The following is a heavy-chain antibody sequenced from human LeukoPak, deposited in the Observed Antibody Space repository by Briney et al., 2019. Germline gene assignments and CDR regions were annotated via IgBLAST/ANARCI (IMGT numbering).Heavy chain of an antibody. V-gene: IGHV4-39*01. Sequence: KPSETLSLTCTVSGGAISSTAYYWGWIRQPPGKGLEWIGSIYYSGSTYYNPSVKSRFTISVDTSHNQFSLKLDSVTAADTALYYCARHPPYGSRNWGAYYFDSWGQGTLVTVSS. CDR2: IYYSGST. CDR3: ARHPPYGSRNWGAYYFDS. CDR1: GGAISSTAYY. D-gene: IGHD3-10*01. J-gene: IGHJ4*02.